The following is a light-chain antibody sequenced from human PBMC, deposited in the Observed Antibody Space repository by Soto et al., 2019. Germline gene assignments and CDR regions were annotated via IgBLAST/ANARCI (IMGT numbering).Light chain of an antibody. J-gene: IGLJ1*01. CDR3: CSYAGSSLYV. Sequence: QSVLTQPASVYGSPGQSITISCTGTSSDVGSYNLVSWYQQHPGKAPKLMIYEGSKRPPGVSNRFSGSKSGNTASLTISGLQAEDEADYYCCSYAGSSLYVFGTGTKVTV. V-gene: IGLV2-23*01. CDR1: SSDVGSYNL. CDR2: EGS.